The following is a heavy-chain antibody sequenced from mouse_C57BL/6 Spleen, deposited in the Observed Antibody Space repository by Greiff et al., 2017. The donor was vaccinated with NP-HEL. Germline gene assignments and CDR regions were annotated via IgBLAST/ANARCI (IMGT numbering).Heavy chain of an antibody. CDR3: AREGIYYGLFDY. D-gene: IGHD2-1*01. CDR2: INYDGSST. Sequence: EVKLVESEGGLVQPGSSMKLSCTASGFTFSDYYMAWVRQVPEKGLEWVANINYDGSSTYYLDSLKSRFIISRDNAKNILYLQMSSLKSEDTATYYCAREGIYYGLFDYGGKGTTLTVSS. CDR1: GFTFSDYY. V-gene: IGHV5-16*01. J-gene: IGHJ2*01.